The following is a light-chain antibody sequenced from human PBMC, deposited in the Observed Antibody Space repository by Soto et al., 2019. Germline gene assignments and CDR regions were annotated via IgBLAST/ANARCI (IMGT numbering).Light chain of an antibody. CDR3: QSYDSSLSGWV. CDR2: GNS. Sequence: QSVLTQPPSVSGAPGQRVTISCTGSSSNIGAGYDVHWYQQLPGPAPKLLIYGNSNRPSGVPDRFSGSKSGTSASLAITGPQAEDGVDYYCQSYDSSLSGWVFGGGTKRTVL. CDR1: SSNIGAGYD. V-gene: IGLV1-40*01. J-gene: IGLJ3*02.